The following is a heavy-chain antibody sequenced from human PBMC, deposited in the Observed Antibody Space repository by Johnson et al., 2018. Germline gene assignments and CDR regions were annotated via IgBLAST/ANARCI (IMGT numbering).Heavy chain of an antibody. Sequence: QVQLLETGAEVKKXGASVKVSCKASGYTFTSYDINWVRQATGQGLEWLGWMSPDNGNTGYAPKFHGRVTMTRNTSISTAYMELSSMTSEDTAVYYCARPPYYNSGWGQGTLVTVSS. CDR3: ARPPYYNSG. CDR1: GYTFTSYD. V-gene: IGHV1-8*01. D-gene: IGHD3-10*01. CDR2: MSPDNGNT. J-gene: IGHJ4*02.